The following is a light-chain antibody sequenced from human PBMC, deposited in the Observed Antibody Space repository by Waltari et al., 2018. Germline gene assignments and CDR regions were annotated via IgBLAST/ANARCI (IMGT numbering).Light chain of an antibody. CDR2: YDD. Sequence: SYVLTQPPSVSVAPGETARTPWGGHKNGGKSVHWYQQKAGQAPVFVIYYDDDRPSENPESFSGSNSGNTATLSISRVEAGDEADYFCQVWDVTGDRVFGGGTQLTVL. J-gene: IGLJ3*02. V-gene: IGLV3-21*01. CDR1: KNGGKS. CDR3: QVWDVTGDRV.